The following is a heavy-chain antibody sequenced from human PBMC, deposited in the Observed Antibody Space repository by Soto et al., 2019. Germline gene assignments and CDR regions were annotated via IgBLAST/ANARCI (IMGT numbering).Heavy chain of an antibody. D-gene: IGHD3-9*01. J-gene: IGHJ6*02. V-gene: IGHV4-30-4*01. CDR1: GGSISSGDYY. CDR2: IYYSGST. CDR3: ARVPWPVLRYFDWQEDYYGMDV. Sequence: SETLSLTCTVFGGSISSGDYYRSWIRQPPGKGLEWIGYIYYSGSTYYNPSLKSRVTISVDTSKNQFSLKLSSVTAADTAVYYCARVPWPVLRYFDWQEDYYGMDVWGQGTTVTSP.